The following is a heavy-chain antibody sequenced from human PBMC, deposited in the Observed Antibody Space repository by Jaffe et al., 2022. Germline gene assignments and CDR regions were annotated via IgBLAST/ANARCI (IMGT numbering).Heavy chain of an antibody. CDR2: IKSKTDGGTT. V-gene: IGHV3-15*01. CDR3: TTPLGEVVPAAMTGYYFDY. J-gene: IGHJ4*02. CDR1: GFTFSNAW. Sequence: EVQLVESGGGLVKPGGSLRLSCAASGFTFSNAWMSWVRQAPGKGLEWVGRIKSKTDGGTTDYAAPVKGRFTISRDDSKNTLYLQMNSLKTEDTAVYYCTTPLGEVVPAAMTGYYFDYWGQGTLVTVSS. D-gene: IGHD2-2*01.